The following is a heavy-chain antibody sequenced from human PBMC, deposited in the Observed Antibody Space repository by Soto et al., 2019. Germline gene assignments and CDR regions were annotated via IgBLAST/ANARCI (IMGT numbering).Heavy chain of an antibody. CDR1: GFTFSSYA. D-gene: IGHD3-10*01. Sequence: GGSLRLSCAASGFTFSSYAMSWVRQAPGKGLEWVSAISGSGGSTYYADSVKGRFTISRDNSKNTLYLQMNSLRAEDKAVYYCAKDMGRAATGHYYFDYWGQGTLVTVSS. V-gene: IGHV3-23*01. CDR2: ISGSGGST. CDR3: AKDMGRAATGHYYFDY. J-gene: IGHJ4*02.